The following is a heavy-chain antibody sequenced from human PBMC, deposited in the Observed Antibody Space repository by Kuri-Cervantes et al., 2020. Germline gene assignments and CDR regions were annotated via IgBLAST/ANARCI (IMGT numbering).Heavy chain of an antibody. V-gene: IGHV4-59*01. D-gene: IGHD6-19*01. CDR1: GGSISSYY. CDR2: IYYSGST. Sequence: SETLSLTCTVSGGSISSYYWSWIRQPPGKGLEWIGYIYYSGSTNYNPSLKSRVTISVDTSKNQFSLKLSSVTAADAAVYYCARDSSGWENYYYYGMDVWGQGTTVTVSS. J-gene: IGHJ6*02. CDR3: ARDSSGWENYYYYGMDV.